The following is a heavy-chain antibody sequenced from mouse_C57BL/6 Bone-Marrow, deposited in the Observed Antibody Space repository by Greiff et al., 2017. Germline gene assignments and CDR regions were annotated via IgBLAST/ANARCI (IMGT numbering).Heavy chain of an antibody. CDR1: GYTFTSYW. D-gene: IGHD1-1*01. J-gene: IGHJ4*01. Sequence: QVQLQQPGAELVKPGASVKLSCKASGYTFTSYWMHWVKQRPGQGLEWIGMIHPNSGSTNYNEKFKSKATLTVDKSSSTAYMQLSSLTSEDSAVYYCARGITTVVDPYYYAMDYWGQGTSVTVSS. V-gene: IGHV1-64*01. CDR2: IHPNSGST. CDR3: ARGITTVVDPYYYAMDY.